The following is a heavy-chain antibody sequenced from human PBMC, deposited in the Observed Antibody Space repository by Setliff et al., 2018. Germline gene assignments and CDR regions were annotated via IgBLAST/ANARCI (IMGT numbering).Heavy chain of an antibody. CDR1: GGTFSSYA. CDR3: ARASGGVVAATGYYYYGMDV. J-gene: IGHJ6*02. Sequence: SVKVSCKASGGTFSSYAISWVRQAPGQGLEWMGRIIPIFGTANYAQKFQGRVTITADKSTSTAYMELSSLRSEDTAVYYCARASGGVVAATGYYYYGMDVWGQGTTVTVSS. D-gene: IGHD2-15*01. V-gene: IGHV1-69*06. CDR2: IIPIFGTA.